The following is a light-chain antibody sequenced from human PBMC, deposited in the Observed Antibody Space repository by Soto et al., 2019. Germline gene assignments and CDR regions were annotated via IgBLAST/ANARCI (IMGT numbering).Light chain of an antibody. Sequence: QSVLTQLPSASGSPGQSVTIPCTGTSNDIGEYHYVSWYQQHPGKAPKLMIYEVTQRPSGVPHRFSGSKSGNTASLTVSGLQPEDEADYYCTSYAGSDNPVLFGGGTKLTVL. CDR2: EVT. J-gene: IGLJ2*01. V-gene: IGLV2-8*01. CDR1: SNDIGEYHY. CDR3: TSYAGSDNPVL.